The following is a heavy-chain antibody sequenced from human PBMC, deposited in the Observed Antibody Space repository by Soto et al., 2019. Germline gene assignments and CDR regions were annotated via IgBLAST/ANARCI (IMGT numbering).Heavy chain of an antibody. CDR1: GFTFSSYS. Sequence: GGSLRLSCAASGFTFSSYSMNWVRQAPGKGLEWVSYISSSSSTIYYADSVKGRFTISRDNAKNSLYLQMNSLRDEDTAVYYCARGVGITGTTLWDYVEFSMDVWGQGTTVTVSS. CDR3: ARGVGITGTTLWDYVEFSMDV. J-gene: IGHJ6*02. D-gene: IGHD1-7*01. V-gene: IGHV3-48*02. CDR2: ISSSSSTI.